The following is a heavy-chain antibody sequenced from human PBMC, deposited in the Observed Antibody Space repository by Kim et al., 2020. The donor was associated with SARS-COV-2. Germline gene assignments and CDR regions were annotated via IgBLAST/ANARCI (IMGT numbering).Heavy chain of an antibody. CDR1: GGSISSYY. D-gene: IGHD3-10*01. CDR3: ARDTPSYYYGSGSRMDV. J-gene: IGHJ6*02. V-gene: IGHV4-59*13. CDR2: IYYSGST. Sequence: SQTLSLTCTVSGGSISSYYWSWIRQPPGKGLEWIGYIYYSGSTNYNPSLKSRVTISVDTSKNQFSLKLSSVTAADTAVYYCARDTPSYYYGSGSRMDVWGQGTTVTVSS.